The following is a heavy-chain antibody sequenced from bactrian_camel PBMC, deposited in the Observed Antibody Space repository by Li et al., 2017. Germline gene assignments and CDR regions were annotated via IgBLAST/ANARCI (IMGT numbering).Heavy chain of an antibody. CDR1: GVTYSSYS. V-gene: IGHV3S9*01. J-gene: IGHJ6*01. Sequence: HVQLVESGGGLVQPGGSLRLSCSVSGVTYSSYSMAWFRQVPGKGREAVASIDVDGTTIYADSVKGRFTISRDNAKNTVYLQMNSLKSEDTALYYCATDYGLGSFGYWGQGTQVTVS. CDR3: ATDYGLGSFGY. CDR2: IDVDGTT. D-gene: IGHD5*01.